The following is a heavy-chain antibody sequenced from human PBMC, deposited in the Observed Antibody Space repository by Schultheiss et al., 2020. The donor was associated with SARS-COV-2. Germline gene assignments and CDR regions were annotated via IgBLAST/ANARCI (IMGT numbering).Heavy chain of an antibody. D-gene: IGHD6-19*01. J-gene: IGHJ4*02. V-gene: IGHV4-59*12. CDR3: ARLAVADPFDY. CDR2: IYYSGST. CDR1: GGSISSYY. Sequence: SQTLSLTCTVSGGSISSYYWSWIRQPPGKGLEWIGYIYYSGSTNYNPSLKSRVTMSVDTSKNQFSLKLSSVTAADTAVYYCARLAVADPFDYWGQGTLVTVSS.